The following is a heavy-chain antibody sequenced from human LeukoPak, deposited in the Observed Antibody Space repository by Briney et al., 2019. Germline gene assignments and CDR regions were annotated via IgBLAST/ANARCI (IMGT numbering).Heavy chain of an antibody. D-gene: IGHD6-13*01. CDR1: GCTSSSYA. J-gene: IGHJ5*02. Sequence: GSSVTVSCKASGCTSSSYAISWVRQAPGQGLEWMGGIIPIFGTANYAQKFQGRVTITTDESTSTAYMELSSLRSEDTAVYYCARVLAAAAIAGKNWFDPWGQGTLVTVSS. CDR3: ARVLAAAAIAGKNWFDP. CDR2: IIPIFGTA. V-gene: IGHV1-69*05.